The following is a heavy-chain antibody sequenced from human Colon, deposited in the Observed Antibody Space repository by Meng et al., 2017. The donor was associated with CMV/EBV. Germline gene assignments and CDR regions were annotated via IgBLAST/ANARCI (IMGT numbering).Heavy chain of an antibody. Sequence: GESLKISCATSGFTFSSYAMSWVRQAPGKGLEWVSVSYSGASGTNYVDSVKGRFTISRDNSKNTLYLQMNSLRAEDTAVYYCARDRNVWSGPYGDYWGQGTLVTVSS. CDR3: ARDRNVWSGPYGDY. CDR2: SYSGASGT. D-gene: IGHD3-3*01. CDR1: GFTFSSYA. J-gene: IGHJ4*02. V-gene: IGHV3-23*03.